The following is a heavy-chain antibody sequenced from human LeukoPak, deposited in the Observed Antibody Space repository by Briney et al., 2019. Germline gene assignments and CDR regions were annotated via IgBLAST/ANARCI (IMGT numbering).Heavy chain of an antibody. CDR3: ARGVYIAAAQYGY. CDR2: IYYSGTT. D-gene: IGHD6-13*01. CDR1: GGSISSYY. Sequence: SETLSLTCTVSGGSISSYYWSWSRQPPGKGLEWIGYIYYSGTTNYNPSLKSRVTISVDTSKNQFSLKLSSMTAADTAVYYCARGVYIAAAQYGYWGQGTLVTVSS. J-gene: IGHJ4*02. V-gene: IGHV4-59*01.